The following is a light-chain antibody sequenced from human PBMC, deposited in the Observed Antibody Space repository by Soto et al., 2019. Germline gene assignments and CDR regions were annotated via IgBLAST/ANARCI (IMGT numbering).Light chain of an antibody. Sequence: DIQMTQSPSSLSASVGDRVTITCQASQDISNHLHWDQQKPGKAPKLLNYDASNLETGVPSRFSGSGSATDFTFTISILQPDDITTYYCQQYVHKITFGGGTKVEIK. J-gene: IGKJ4*01. CDR2: DAS. V-gene: IGKV1-33*01. CDR1: QDISNH. CDR3: QQYVHKIT.